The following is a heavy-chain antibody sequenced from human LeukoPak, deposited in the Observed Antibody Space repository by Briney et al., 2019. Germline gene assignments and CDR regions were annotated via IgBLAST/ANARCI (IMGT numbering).Heavy chain of an antibody. V-gene: IGHV1-18*01. CDR1: GYTFTSYG. CDR2: ISAYNGNT. J-gene: IGHJ3*02. D-gene: IGHD2-21*02. CDR3: AIGAYCGGDCSSSDAFDI. Sequence: ASVKVSCKAFGYTFTSYGVSWVRQAPGQGLEWRGWISAYNGNTNYAQNLQGRVTMTTDTYTSTAYLELRGLRSDDTGVYYCAIGAYCGGDCSSSDAFDIWGEGTMVSVSS.